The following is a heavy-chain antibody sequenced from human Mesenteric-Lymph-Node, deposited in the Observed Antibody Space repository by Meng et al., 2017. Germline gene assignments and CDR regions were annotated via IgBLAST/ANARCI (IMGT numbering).Heavy chain of an antibody. CDR2: IYYRSNWYS. V-gene: IGHV6-1*01. CDR3: AREWTDGYNFDN. CDR1: GDSVSSNSAA. D-gene: IGHD5-24*01. Sequence: QVQLQQSGPGPVKPSQTLSLTCAISGDSVSSNSAAWNWIRQSPSRGLEWLGRIYYRSNWYSNYAVSVESRITINPDTSKNQFSLQLKSVTPEDTAVYYCAREWTDGYNFDNWGQGDLVTVSS. J-gene: IGHJ4*02.